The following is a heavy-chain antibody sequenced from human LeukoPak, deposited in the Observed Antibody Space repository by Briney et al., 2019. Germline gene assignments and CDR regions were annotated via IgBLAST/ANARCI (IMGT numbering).Heavy chain of an antibody. V-gene: IGHV3-23*01. Sequence: PGGSLRLSCAASGFTFTNYAMSWVRQAPGKGLEWVSGTGGSGVTTHYADSVRGRFSLSRDNSKKTLYLQMSSLRAEDTAVYYCTKHRDNGDSSGYHDFDFWGQGTLVTVSS. CDR3: TKHRDNGDSSGYHDFDF. CDR2: TGGSGVTT. CDR1: GFTFTNYA. J-gene: IGHJ4*02. D-gene: IGHD3-22*01.